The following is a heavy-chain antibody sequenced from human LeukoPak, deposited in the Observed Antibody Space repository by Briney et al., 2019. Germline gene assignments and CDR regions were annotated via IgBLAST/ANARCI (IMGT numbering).Heavy chain of an antibody. Sequence: SETLSLTCTVSGGSISSYYWSWIRQPPGKGLEWIGYIYYSGTTNYNPSLKSRVTISVDTSKNQFSLKLSSVTAADTAVYYCAREDYGDCFDYWGQGTLVTVSS. CDR2: IYYSGTT. J-gene: IGHJ4*02. V-gene: IGHV4-59*01. D-gene: IGHD4-17*01. CDR1: GGSISSYY. CDR3: AREDYGDCFDY.